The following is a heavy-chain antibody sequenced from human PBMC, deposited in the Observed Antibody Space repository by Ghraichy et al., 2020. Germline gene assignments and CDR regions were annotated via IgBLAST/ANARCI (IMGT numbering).Heavy chain of an antibody. Sequence: IGYIYYSGSTNYNPSLKSRVTISVDTSKNQFSLKLSSVTAADTAVYYCARDGVVSIAARDDAFDIWG. D-gene: IGHD6-6*01. CDR2: IYYSGST. CDR3: ARDGVVSIAARDDAFDI. J-gene: IGHJ3*02. V-gene: IGHV4-59*01.